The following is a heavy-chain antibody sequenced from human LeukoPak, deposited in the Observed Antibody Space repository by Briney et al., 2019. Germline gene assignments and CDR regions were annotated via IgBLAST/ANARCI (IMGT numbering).Heavy chain of an antibody. CDR2: INPSGGST. J-gene: IGHJ4*02. D-gene: IGHD5-18*01. CDR3: ARARRPDTAMVPYYFDY. CDR1: GYTFTSYY. V-gene: IGHV1-46*01. Sequence: ASVKVSCKASGYTFTSYYMHWVRQAPGQGLEWMGIINPSGGSTSYAQKFQGRVTMTRDTSTSTVYMELSSLRSDDTAVYYCARARRPDTAMVPYYFDYWGQGTLVTVSS.